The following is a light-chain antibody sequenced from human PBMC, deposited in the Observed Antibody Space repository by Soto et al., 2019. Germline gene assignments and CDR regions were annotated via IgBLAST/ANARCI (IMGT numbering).Light chain of an antibody. CDR1: SSNIGNNY. V-gene: IGLV1-51*01. CDR2: DNY. Sequence: QSVLTEQPSVSAAPGQNVTISCSGTSSNIGNNYVSWYQHLPGTAPRILIYDNYKRPSGITDRFSGFKSGTSATLGITGLQTGDEADYYCGTWDTSLRVFYVFGSGTKVTV. J-gene: IGLJ1*01. CDR3: GTWDTSLRVFYV.